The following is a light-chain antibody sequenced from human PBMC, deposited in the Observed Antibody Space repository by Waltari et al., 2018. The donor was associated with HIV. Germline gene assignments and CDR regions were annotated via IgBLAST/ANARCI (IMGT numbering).Light chain of an antibody. CDR3: SSWDDRLNGQGV. V-gene: IGLV1-44*01. J-gene: IGLJ3*02. Sequence: QSVLTQPPSASGTPGPRVTLSCSGTRSNIGSNPVNWNQLPPGTAPKLLIYNDKGPASWVPGRFSGSRSGASASLAISGLQPEEEADYYCSSWDDRLNGQGVFGGGTKLTVL. CDR2: NDK. CDR1: RSNIGSNP.